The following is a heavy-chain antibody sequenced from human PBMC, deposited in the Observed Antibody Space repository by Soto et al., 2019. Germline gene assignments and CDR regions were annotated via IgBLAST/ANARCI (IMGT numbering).Heavy chain of an antibody. CDR3: AKDLKGALKGGVIVNPPYYFDY. CDR1: GFTFSRYA. Sequence: PGGSLRLSCAASGFTFSRYAMSWVRQAPGKGLEWVSAISGSGGSTYYADSVKGRFTISRDNSKNTLYLQMNGLRAEDTAVYYCAKDLKGALKGGVIVNPPYYFDYWGQGTLVTVSS. V-gene: IGHV3-23*01. J-gene: IGHJ4*02. D-gene: IGHD3-16*02. CDR2: ISGSGGST.